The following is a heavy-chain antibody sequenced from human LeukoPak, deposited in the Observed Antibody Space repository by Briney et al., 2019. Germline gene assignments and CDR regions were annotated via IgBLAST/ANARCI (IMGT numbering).Heavy chain of an antibody. J-gene: IGHJ4*02. Sequence: SQTLSLTCTVSGGSISSGDYYLSWIRQPPGKGLEWIGYIYYSGSTYYNPSLKSRVTISVDTSKNQFSLKLSSVTAADTAVYYCARGVVVVPAIGHPDYWGQGTLVTVSS. CDR2: IYYSGST. V-gene: IGHV4-30-4*08. D-gene: IGHD2-2*01. CDR3: ARGVVVVPAIGHPDY. CDR1: GGSISSGDYY.